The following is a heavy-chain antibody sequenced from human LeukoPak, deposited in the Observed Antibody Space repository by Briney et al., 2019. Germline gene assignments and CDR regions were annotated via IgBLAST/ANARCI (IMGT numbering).Heavy chain of an antibody. D-gene: IGHD1-26*01. V-gene: IGHV4-34*01. CDR1: GGSFSGYY. CDR2: INHSGST. J-gene: IGHJ4*02. Sequence: PSETLSLTCAVYGGSFSGYYWSWIRQPPGKGLEWIGEINHSGSTNYNPSLKSRVTISVDTSKNQFSLKLCSVTAADTAVYYCARRQWYSGSAGVDYWGQGTLVTVSS. CDR3: ARRQWYSGSAGVDY.